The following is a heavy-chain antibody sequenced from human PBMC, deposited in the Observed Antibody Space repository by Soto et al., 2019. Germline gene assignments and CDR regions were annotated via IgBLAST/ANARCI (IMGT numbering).Heavy chain of an antibody. D-gene: IGHD1-26*01. CDR1: GGSISSGGYY. CDR3: ARDLVGASWFDP. CDR2: IYYSGST. Sequence: SETLSLTCTVSGGSISSGGYYWSWIRQHPGKGLEWIGYIYYSGSTYYNPSLKSRVTISVDTSKNQFSLKLSSVTVADTAVYYCARDLVGASWFDPWGQGTLVTV. J-gene: IGHJ5*02. V-gene: IGHV4-31*03.